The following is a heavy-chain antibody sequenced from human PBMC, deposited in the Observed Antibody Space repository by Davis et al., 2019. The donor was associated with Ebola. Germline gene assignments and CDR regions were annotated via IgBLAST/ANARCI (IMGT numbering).Heavy chain of an antibody. J-gene: IGHJ4*02. CDR1: GFTSSDYY. D-gene: IGHD3-22*01. CDR3: ASSGPYYDSSGYYFRDFDY. CDR2: ISSSGSTI. Sequence: GESLKISCPASGFTSSDYYMSWIRQAPGKGLEWVSYISSSGSTIYYADSVKGRFTISRDNAKNSLYLPMNSLRAEDTAVYYCASSGPYYDSSGYYFRDFDYWGQGTLVTVSS. V-gene: IGHV3-11*01.